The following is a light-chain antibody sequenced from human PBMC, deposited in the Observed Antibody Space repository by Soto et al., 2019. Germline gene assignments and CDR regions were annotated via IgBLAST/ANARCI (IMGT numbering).Light chain of an antibody. CDR1: QSVSSTY. CDR3: QQFDNSRYT. V-gene: IGKV3-20*01. J-gene: IGKJ2*01. Sequence: ESVLTQSPGTLSLSPGERATLSCRASQSVSSTYLAWYQQKPGQAPRLLIYGTSSRATGIPDRFSGSGSGTDFTLTISRLEPEDVAVYYCQQFDNSRYTFGPGTKLEI. CDR2: GTS.